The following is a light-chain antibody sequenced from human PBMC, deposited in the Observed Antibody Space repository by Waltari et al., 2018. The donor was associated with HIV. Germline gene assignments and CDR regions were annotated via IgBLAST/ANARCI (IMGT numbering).Light chain of an antibody. J-gene: IGLJ3*02. V-gene: IGLV7-46*01. CDR1: TGAVPSGHY. CDR3: LLSYSGARWV. Sequence: QAVVTQEPSLTVSPGGTVTLTCGSSTGAVPSGHYPYWFQQKPGQAPRTLIYDTSNKPSWTPARFSGSLLGGKAALTLSGAQPEDEAEYYCLLSYSGARWVFGGGTKLTVL. CDR2: DTS.